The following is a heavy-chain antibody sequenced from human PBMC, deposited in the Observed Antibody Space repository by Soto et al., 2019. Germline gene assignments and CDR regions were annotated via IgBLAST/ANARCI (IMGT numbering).Heavy chain of an antibody. D-gene: IGHD3-10*01. V-gene: IGHV3-48*01. Sequence: EVQLVESGGGLVQPGGSLRLSCAASGFTFSSYSMNWVRQAPGKGLEWVSYISSSSSTIYYADSVKVRFTISRDNAKNSLYLQMNCLRAEDTAVYYCARGVQPYGSDYWGQGTLVTVSS. CDR3: ARGVQPYGSDY. CDR2: ISSSSSTI. CDR1: GFTFSSYS. J-gene: IGHJ4*02.